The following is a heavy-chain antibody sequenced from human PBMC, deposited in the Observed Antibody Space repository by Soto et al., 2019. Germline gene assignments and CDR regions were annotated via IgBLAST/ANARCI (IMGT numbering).Heavy chain of an antibody. J-gene: IGHJ3*02. D-gene: IGHD2-8*01. CDR3: ARHGYCTNGVCYTVDAFDI. Sequence: PGEALKISCKGSGYSFTSYWISWVRQMPEKGVDWMGRIDPSDSYTNYSPSFQGHVTISADKSISTAYLQWSSLKASDTAMYYCARHGYCTNGVCYTVDAFDIWGQGTMVTVSS. V-gene: IGHV5-10-1*01. CDR1: GYSFTSYW. CDR2: IDPSDSYT.